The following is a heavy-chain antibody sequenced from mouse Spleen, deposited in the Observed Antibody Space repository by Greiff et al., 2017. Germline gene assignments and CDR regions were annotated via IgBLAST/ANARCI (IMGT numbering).Heavy chain of an antibody. CDR2: INPNNGGT. J-gene: IGHJ3*01. V-gene: IGHV1-18*01. CDR3: ARSAYGNPFAY. Sequence: EVQLQQSGPELVKPGASVKIPCKASGYTFTDYNMDWVKQSHGKSLEWIGDINPNNGGTIYNQKFKGKATLTVDKSSSTAYMELRSLTSEDTAVYYCARSAYGNPFAYWGQGTLVTVSA. D-gene: IGHD2-1*01. CDR1: GYTFTDYN.